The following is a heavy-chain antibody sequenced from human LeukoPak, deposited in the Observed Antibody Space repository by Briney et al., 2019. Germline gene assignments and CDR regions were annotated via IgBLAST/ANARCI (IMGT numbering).Heavy chain of an antibody. Sequence: ASVKVSCKASGYTFTNHDINWFRQATGQGLEWMGWMNSNSGNTGYAQKFQSRVTMTRNTSTRTAYMELSSLRSEDTAVYYCARDSMNYYYDSSGYYSHYYYYGMDVWGQGTTVTVSS. CDR2: MNSNSGNT. CDR1: GYTFTNHD. V-gene: IGHV1-8*01. CDR3: ARDSMNYYYDSSGYYSHYYYYGMDV. D-gene: IGHD3-22*01. J-gene: IGHJ6*02.